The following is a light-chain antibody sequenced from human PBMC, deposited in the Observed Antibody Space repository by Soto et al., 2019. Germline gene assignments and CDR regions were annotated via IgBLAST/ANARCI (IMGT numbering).Light chain of an antibody. J-gene: IGKJ4*01. V-gene: IGKV1-39*01. CDR3: PQSSTAPLT. CDR1: QTIYHS. CDR2: GAS. Sequence: DVQMTQSPSSLSASVGDRVTITCRASQTIYHSLNWYQQKPGKAPKLLIYGASSVQSGLPSRFSGSWFGTDFALTISSLQHEDSATYFCPQSSTAPLTFGDGTKVEIK.